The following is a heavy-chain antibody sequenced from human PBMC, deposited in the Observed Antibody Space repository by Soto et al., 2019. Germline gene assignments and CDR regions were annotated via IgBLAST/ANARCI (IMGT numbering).Heavy chain of an antibody. CDR2: INHSGST. D-gene: IGHD2-2*02. CDR1: GGSFSGYY. J-gene: IGHJ5*02. CDR3: ARFRPFCQLLYRPCWFDP. Sequence: SETLSLTCAVYGGSFSGYYWSWIRQPPGKGLEWIGEINHSGSTNYNPSLESRVTISVDTSKNQFSLKLSSVTAADTAVYYCARFRPFCQLLYRPCWFDPWGQGTLVTVSS. V-gene: IGHV4-34*01.